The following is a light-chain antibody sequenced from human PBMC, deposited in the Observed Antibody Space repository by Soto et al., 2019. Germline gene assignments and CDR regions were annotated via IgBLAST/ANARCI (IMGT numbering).Light chain of an antibody. CDR3: QSYDTSLRGWL. Sequence: QSVLTQPPSVSGAPWQRFTISCPGTSSTIGAGHAVHGYRQFPEPAPKLLIYGDTHRPSGVPDRFSGSKSATSASLVITGLQAEDEADYYCQSYDTSLRGWLFGGGTQLTVL. CDR2: GDT. J-gene: IGLJ3*02. CDR1: SSTIGAGHA. V-gene: IGLV1-40*01.